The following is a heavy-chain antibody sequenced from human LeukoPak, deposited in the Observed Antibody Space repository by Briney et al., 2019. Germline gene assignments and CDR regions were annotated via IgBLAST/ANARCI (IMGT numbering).Heavy chain of an antibody. D-gene: IGHD6-19*01. J-gene: IGHJ6*03. CDR3: ARSHSSGWYVAHGVGDSDYYMDV. Sequence: PGRSLRLSCAASRFNFNSYAMHWVRQAPGKGLEWVAVISYDGGDKSYADSVKGRFTISRDNSKNTLFLQMSSPRAEDTAVYFCARSHSSGWYVAHGVGDSDYYMDVWGKGTTVTVSS. CDR2: ISYDGGDK. CDR1: RFNFNSYA. V-gene: IGHV3-30*04.